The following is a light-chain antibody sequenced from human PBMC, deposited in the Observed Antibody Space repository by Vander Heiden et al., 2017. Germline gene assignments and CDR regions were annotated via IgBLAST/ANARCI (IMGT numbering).Light chain of an antibody. Sequence: EIALTQSPATLSLSPGERATLSCRASQSISSNYLAWYQQKPGQSPRLLIYGASSRATGIPDRFSGSGSGTDFTLTISRLEPEDFAVYYCQQYGRSPKTLGQGTKVEIK. CDR3: QQYGRSPKT. V-gene: IGKV3-20*01. CDR2: GAS. CDR1: QSISSNY. J-gene: IGKJ1*01.